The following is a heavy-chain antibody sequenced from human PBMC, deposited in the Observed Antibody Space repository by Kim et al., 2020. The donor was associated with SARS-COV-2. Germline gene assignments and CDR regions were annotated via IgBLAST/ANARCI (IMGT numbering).Heavy chain of an antibody. CDR3: AKSPGAYSYGYLSDY. V-gene: IGHV3-23*01. Sequence: GGSLRLSCAASGFTFSSYAMSWVRQAPGKGLEWVSAISGSGGSTHYADSVKGRFTISRDNSKNTLYLQMNSLRAEDTAVYYCAKSPGAYSYGYLSDYWGQGTLVTVSS. J-gene: IGHJ4*02. D-gene: IGHD5-18*01. CDR1: GFTFSSYA. CDR2: ISGSGGST.